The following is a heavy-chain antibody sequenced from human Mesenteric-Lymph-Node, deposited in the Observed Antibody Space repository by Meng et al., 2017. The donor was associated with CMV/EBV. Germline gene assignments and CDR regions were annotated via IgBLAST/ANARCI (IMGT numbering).Heavy chain of an antibody. CDR1: GFTFSSYR. D-gene: IGHD4-11*01. J-gene: IGHJ3*01. Sequence: GGSLRLSCAASGFTFSSYRMNWVRQAPGKGLEWVSSITSSSSYYADSVMGRFTISRDNAKNSLYLQMSSLRAEDTAVFYCARTTGFLQYSAFDVYGQGTMVTVSS. CDR3: ARTTGFLQYSAFDV. CDR2: ITSSSS. V-gene: IGHV3-21*01.